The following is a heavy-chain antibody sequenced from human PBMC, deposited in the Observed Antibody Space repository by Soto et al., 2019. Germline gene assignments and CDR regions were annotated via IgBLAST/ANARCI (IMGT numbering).Heavy chain of an antibody. Sequence: QVQLVESGGGVVQPGRSLRLSCAASGFTFSSYAMHWVRQAPGKGLEWVAVISYDGSNKYYADSVKGRFTISRDNSKNTLYLQMNSLRAEDTAVYYCARDKGITMMYFDYWGQGTLVTVSS. CDR1: GFTFSSYA. J-gene: IGHJ4*02. CDR2: ISYDGSNK. V-gene: IGHV3-30-3*01. D-gene: IGHD3-22*01. CDR3: ARDKGITMMYFDY.